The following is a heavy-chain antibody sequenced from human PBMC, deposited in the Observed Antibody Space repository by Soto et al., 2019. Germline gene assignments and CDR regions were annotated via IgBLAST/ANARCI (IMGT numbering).Heavy chain of an antibody. CDR2: ISYDGNTQ. D-gene: IGHD1-26*01. CDR3: ARDLKGDTKLYY. Sequence: QVQLVESGGGVVQPGGSLRLSCAASGFIFSNYAMQWVRQAPGKGLEWMAGISYDGNTQYYADSVRGRFTISRDNSKNTVYVQMISLRAEDTAVYYCARDLKGDTKLYYWGQGTLVTVSS. V-gene: IGHV3-30-3*01. CDR1: GFIFSNYA. J-gene: IGHJ4*02.